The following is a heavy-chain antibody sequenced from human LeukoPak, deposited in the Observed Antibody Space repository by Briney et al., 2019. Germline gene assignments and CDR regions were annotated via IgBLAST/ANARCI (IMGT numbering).Heavy chain of an antibody. J-gene: IGHJ6*02. CDR3: ARDTFYSSGVYGLDV. D-gene: IGHD3-22*01. CDR1: GFIFSSYG. Sequence: GRSLRLSCAASGFIFSSYGMHWVRQAPGKGLEWVAVIYYDGSNKYYADSVRGRFTISRDNSKNTLFLQMSSLRAEDTAVYYCARDTFYSSGVYGLDVWGQGTTGTVSS. CDR2: IYYDGSNK. V-gene: IGHV3-33*01.